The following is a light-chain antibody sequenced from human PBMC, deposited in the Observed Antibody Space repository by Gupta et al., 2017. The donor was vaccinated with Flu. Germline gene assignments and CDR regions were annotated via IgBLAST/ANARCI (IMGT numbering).Light chain of an antibody. Sequence: PATLSVSPGERATLSCRASQSVSSNLAWYQHRPGQAPRLLLYGASTRATGIPARFSVSGSGTEFTLTINSLQSADSAVYCFQQEHNWPRTFGQWTKVEIK. CDR2: GAS. CDR3: QQEHNWPRT. V-gene: IGKV3-15*01. J-gene: IGKJ1*01. CDR1: QSVSSN.